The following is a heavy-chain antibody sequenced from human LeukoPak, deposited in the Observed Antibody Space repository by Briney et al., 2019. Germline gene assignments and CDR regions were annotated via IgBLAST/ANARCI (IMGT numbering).Heavy chain of an antibody. V-gene: IGHV3-30-3*01. Sequence: PGTSLRLSCAASGFPFSRYAVHWVRQAPGKGLEWVALRSHDGGIEDYADSVKGRFTISRDNSRNTLYLQMNSLKPEDTAVYYCARGPPVIVVVPAAPGPEYYFDYWGQGTLVTVSS. CDR1: GFPFSRYA. D-gene: IGHD2-2*01. CDR2: RSHDGGIE. J-gene: IGHJ4*02. CDR3: ARGPPVIVVVPAAPGPEYYFDY.